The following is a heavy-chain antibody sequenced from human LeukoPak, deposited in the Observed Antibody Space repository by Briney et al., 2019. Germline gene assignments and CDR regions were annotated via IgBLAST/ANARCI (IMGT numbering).Heavy chain of an antibody. CDR2: IRYDGSNK. J-gene: IGHJ4*02. CDR3: ARARGYYSFFDY. Sequence: GGSLRLSCAASGFTFNSMHWVRQAPGKGLEWVAFIRYDGSNKYYADSVKGRFTISRDNSKNTLYLQMNSLRAEDTAVYYCARARGYYSFFDYWGQGTLVTVSS. D-gene: IGHD3-10*01. V-gene: IGHV3-30*02. CDR1: GFTFNS.